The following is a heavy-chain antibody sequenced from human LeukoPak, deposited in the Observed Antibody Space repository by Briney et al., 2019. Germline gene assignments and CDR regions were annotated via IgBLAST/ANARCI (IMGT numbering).Heavy chain of an antibody. CDR2: INHSGST. J-gene: IGHJ4*02. CDR3: ARGPWSDFDY. CDR1: GGSFSGYY. Sequence: SETLSLTCAVYGGSFSGYYWSWIRQPPGKGLEWIGEINHSGSTNYNPSLKSRVTISVDTSKNQSSLKLSSVTAADTAVYYCARGPWSDFDYWGQGTLVTVSS. D-gene: IGHD2-15*01. V-gene: IGHV4-34*01.